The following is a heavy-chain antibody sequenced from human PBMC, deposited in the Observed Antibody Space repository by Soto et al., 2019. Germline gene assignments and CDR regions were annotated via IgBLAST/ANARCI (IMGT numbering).Heavy chain of an antibody. CDR2: ISAYNGNT. CDR1: GYTFTTYG. Sequence: QVQLVQSGAEVKKPGASVKVSCKASGYTFTTYGISWVRQAPGQGLERMGWISAYNGNTNYAQKVQGTVTMTTDTSTSTGYLELRSLRSDDTAVYYCARDPMTGYLQFDYWGQGTRVTVSS. D-gene: IGHD3-9*01. J-gene: IGHJ4*02. V-gene: IGHV1-18*01. CDR3: ARDPMTGYLQFDY.